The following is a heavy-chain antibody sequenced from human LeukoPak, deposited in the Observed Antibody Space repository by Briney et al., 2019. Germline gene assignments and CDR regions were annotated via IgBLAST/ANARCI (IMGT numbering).Heavy chain of an antibody. CDR2: ISGSGSSI. CDR1: GFTFSSYA. D-gene: IGHD6-13*01. J-gene: IGHJ6*04. V-gene: IGHV3-23*01. Sequence: GSLRLSCAASGFTFSSYAMSWVRQAPGKGLEWVSSISGSGSSIYYADSVKGRFTISRDNSKNTLYLQMNSLRVEDTAVYYCAKYGSSWYSYMDVWGKGTTVTVSS. CDR3: AKYGSSWYSYMDV.